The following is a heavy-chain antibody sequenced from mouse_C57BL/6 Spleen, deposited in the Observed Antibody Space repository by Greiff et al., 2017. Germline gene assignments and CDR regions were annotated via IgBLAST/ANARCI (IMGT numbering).Heavy chain of an antibody. CDR1: GYTFTSYW. D-gene: IGHD1-1*01. V-gene: IGHV1-55*01. J-gene: IGHJ3*01. CDR2: IYPGSGST. Sequence: QVQLQQPGAELVKPGASVKMSCKASGYTFTSYWITWVKQRPGQGLEWIGDIYPGSGSTNYNEKFKSKATLTVDTSSSTAYMQLSSLTSEDSAVYYCAREGYITTPRGFAYWGQGTLVTVSA. CDR3: AREGYITTPRGFAY.